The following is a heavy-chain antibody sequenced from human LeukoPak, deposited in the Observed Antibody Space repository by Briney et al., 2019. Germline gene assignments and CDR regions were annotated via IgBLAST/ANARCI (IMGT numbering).Heavy chain of an antibody. D-gene: IGHD5-18*01. Sequence: RTSETLSLTCTVSGGSISSYYWSWIRQPPGKGLEWIGYIYYSGSTNYNPSLKSRVTISVDTSKNQFSLKLSSVTAADTAVYYCARVSDTAMVTGFDYWGQGTLVTVYS. CDR3: ARVSDTAMVTGFDY. CDR2: IYYSGST. CDR1: GGSISSYY. V-gene: IGHV4-59*01. J-gene: IGHJ4*02.